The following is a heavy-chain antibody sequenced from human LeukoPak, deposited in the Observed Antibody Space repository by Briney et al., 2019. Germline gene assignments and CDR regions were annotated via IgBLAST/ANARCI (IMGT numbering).Heavy chain of an antibody. CDR1: GGSISSYY. Sequence: SETLSLTCTVSGGSISSYYWSWIRQPPGKGLEWIGEINHSGSTNYNPSLKSRVTISVDTSKNQFSLKLSSVTAADTAVYYCARGPTPPAFDIWGQGTMVTVSS. J-gene: IGHJ3*02. CDR2: INHSGST. V-gene: IGHV4-34*01. CDR3: ARGPTPPAFDI.